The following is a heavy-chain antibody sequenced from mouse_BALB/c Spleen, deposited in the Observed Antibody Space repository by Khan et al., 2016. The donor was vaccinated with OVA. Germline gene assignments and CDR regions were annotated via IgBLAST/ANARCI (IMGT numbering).Heavy chain of an antibody. V-gene: IGHV9-2-1*01. CDR3: ARNYYGNYGAMDY. CDR2: INTETGEP. CDR1: GYTFTDYS. J-gene: IGHJ4*01. Sequence: QIQLVQSGPELKKPGETVKISCKASGYTFTDYSMHWVKQAPGKGLKWMGWINTETGEPTYADDFKGRFAFYLETSASTAYLQINNLKNEDTATYFCARNYYGNYGAMDYWGQGTSVTVSS. D-gene: IGHD2-1*01.